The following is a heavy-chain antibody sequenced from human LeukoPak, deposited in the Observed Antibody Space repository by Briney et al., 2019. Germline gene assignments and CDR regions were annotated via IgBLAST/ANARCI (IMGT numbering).Heavy chain of an antibody. D-gene: IGHD3-3*01. CDR1: GGSFSGYY. Sequence: SETLSLTCAVYGGSFSGYYWSWIRQPPGKGLEWIGYIYYSGSTNYNPSLKSRVTISVDTSKNQFSLKLSSVTAADTAVYYCARDEDDLFDPWGQGTLVTVSS. J-gene: IGHJ5*02. V-gene: IGHV4-59*01. CDR3: ARDEDDLFDP. CDR2: IYYSGST.